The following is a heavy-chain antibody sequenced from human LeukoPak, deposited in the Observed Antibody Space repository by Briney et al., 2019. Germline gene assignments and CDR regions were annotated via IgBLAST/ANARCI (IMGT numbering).Heavy chain of an antibody. Sequence: GGSLRLSCAASGFTFSSYAMSWVRQAPGKGLEWVSAISGSGGSTYYADSVKGRFTISRDNSKNTLYLQMNSLRAEDTAVYYCAKDKRAGADGSGSSHYWGQGTLVTVSS. CDR1: GFTFSSYA. D-gene: IGHD3-10*01. J-gene: IGHJ4*02. V-gene: IGHV3-23*01. CDR3: AKDKRAGADGSGSSHY. CDR2: ISGSGGST.